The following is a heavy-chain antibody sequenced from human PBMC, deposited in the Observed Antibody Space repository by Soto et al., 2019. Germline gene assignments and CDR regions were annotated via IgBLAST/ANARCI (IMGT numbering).Heavy chain of an antibody. D-gene: IGHD1-1*01. CDR3: AKEIGGAASTYHYYGMDA. CDR1: GFTFSSYF. CDR2: ISHDGNKK. J-gene: IGHJ6*02. Sequence: QVHLVESGGGVVQSGRSLRLSCAASGFTFSSYFMHWVRQAPGKGLERVATISHDGNKKFHLDSVKGRFTISRDNSKDTVYLQMDSLRFDDTAEYYCAKEIGGAASTYHYYGMDAWGQGTTVTVS. V-gene: IGHV3-30*18.